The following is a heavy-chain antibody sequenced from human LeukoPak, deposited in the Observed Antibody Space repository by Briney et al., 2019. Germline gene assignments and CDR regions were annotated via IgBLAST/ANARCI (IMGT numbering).Heavy chain of an antibody. V-gene: IGHV3-21*01. Sequence: GGSLRLSCVASGFTFSIYSMNWVRQAPGKGLEWVSSISSSSSYIYYADSVKGRFTISRDNAKNSLYLQMNSLRAEETAVYYCAKDSGLGGFDYWGQGTLVTVSS. CDR3: AKDSGLGGFDY. CDR1: GFTFSIYS. J-gene: IGHJ4*02. D-gene: IGHD3-10*01. CDR2: ISSSSSYI.